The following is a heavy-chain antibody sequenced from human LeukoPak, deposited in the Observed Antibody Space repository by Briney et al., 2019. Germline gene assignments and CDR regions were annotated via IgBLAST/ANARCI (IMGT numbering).Heavy chain of an antibody. CDR2: ISSSGSTI. CDR3: AREGTRYGSGSYHHYYFDY. D-gene: IGHD3-10*01. CDR1: GFTFSSYE. J-gene: IGHJ4*02. Sequence: PGGSLRLSCAASGFTFSSYEMNWVRQAPGKGLEWVSYISSSGSTIYYADSVKGRFTISRDNAKNSLYLQMNSLRAEDTAVYYCAREGTRYGSGSYHHYYFDYWGQGTLVTVSS. V-gene: IGHV3-48*03.